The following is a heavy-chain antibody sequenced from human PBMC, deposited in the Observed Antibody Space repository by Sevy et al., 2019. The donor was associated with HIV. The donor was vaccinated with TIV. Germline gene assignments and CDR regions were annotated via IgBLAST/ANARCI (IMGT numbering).Heavy chain of an antibody. CDR3: AGGGITFGGVIVN. Sequence: GGSLRLSCAASGFTFSSSSMNWVRQAPGKGLEWVSYISSSSSTIYYADSVKGRFTISRDNAKNSLYLQMNSLREEDTAVYYCAGGGITFGGVIVNWGQGTLVTVSS. J-gene: IGHJ4*02. V-gene: IGHV3-48*02. D-gene: IGHD3-16*02. CDR1: GFTFSSSS. CDR2: ISSSSSTI.